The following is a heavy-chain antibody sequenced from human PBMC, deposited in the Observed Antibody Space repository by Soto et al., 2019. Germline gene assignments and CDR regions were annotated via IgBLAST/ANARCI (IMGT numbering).Heavy chain of an antibody. Sequence: QVQLVESGGGVVQPGRSLRLSCAASGFTFSSYGMHWVRQAPGKGLEWVAAISYDGSNKYYADSVKGRFTISRDNSKNTLYLQMDSLRAEDTAEYYCAREGPGIAFDYWVQGNLVTVSS. J-gene: IGHJ4*02. CDR3: AREGPGIAFDY. CDR1: GFTFSSYG. CDR2: ISYDGSNK. V-gene: IGHV3-30*03.